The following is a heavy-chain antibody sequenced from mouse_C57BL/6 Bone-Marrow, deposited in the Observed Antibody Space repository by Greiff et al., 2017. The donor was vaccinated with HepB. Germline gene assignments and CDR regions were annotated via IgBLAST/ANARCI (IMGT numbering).Heavy chain of an antibody. CDR3: ARGGYYYGSRGFAY. Sequence: DVHLVESGPGLVKPSQSLSLTCSVTGYSITSGYYWNWIRQFPGNKLEWMGYISYDGSNNYNPSLKNRISITRDTSKNQFFLKLNSVTTEDTATYYCARGGYYYGSRGFAYWGQGTLVTVSA. D-gene: IGHD1-1*01. CDR2: ISYDGSN. CDR1: GYSITSGYY. J-gene: IGHJ3*01. V-gene: IGHV3-6*01.